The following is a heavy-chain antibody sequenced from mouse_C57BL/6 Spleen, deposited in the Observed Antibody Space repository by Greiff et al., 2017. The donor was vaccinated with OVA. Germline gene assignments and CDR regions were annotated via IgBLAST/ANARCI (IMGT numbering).Heavy chain of an antibody. CDR3: TRTGTGRYFDY. CDR2: IYPGNSDT. CDR1: GYTFTSYW. J-gene: IGHJ2*01. V-gene: IGHV1-5*01. D-gene: IGHD4-1*01. Sequence: VQLQQSGTVLARPGASVKMSCKTSGYTFTSYWMHWVKQRPGQGLEWIGAIYPGNSDTSYNQKFKGKAKLTAVTSASTAYMELSSLTNEDSAVYYCTRTGTGRYFDYWGQGTTLTVSS.